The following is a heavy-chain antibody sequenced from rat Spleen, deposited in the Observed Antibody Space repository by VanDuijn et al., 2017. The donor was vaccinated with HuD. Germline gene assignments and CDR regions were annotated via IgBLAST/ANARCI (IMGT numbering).Heavy chain of an antibody. CDR3: ARPWDY. V-gene: IGHV5-29*01. Sequence: EVQLVASGGGLVQPGRSLRLSCAASGFTFSNYGMAWVRQAPTKGLDWVAIISYDGGTTYYRDSVKGRFTISRDNAKSILYLQMDSLRSEHTATYYCARPWDYWGQGVMVTVSS. CDR2: ISYDGGTT. J-gene: IGHJ2*01. CDR1: GFTFSNYG.